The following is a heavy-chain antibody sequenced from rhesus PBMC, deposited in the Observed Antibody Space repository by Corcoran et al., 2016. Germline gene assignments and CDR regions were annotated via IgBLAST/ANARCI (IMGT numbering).Heavy chain of an antibody. Sequence: QVQLVQSGSAIKQPGASVRLSCQASGYPFINYFIHWVRQAPGQGLEGIGMVPPFRDEKDYAESLRGRVTITLDTSTTTVYMELSSLKFEDTAMYYCTRERTVEASFDYWGQGVLVTVSS. CDR3: TRERTVEASFDY. J-gene: IGHJ4*01. D-gene: IGHD2-33*01. CDR2: VPPFRDEK. CDR1: GYPFINYF. V-gene: IGHV1-1*01.